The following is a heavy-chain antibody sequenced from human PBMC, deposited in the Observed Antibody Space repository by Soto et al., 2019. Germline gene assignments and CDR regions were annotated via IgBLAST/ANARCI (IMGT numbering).Heavy chain of an antibody. D-gene: IGHD3-22*01. V-gene: IGHV3-33*01. Sequence: QVQLVESGGGVVQPGRSLRLSCAASGFTFSIYGMHWVRQAPGKGLEWVAVIWYDGSNKYYADSVKGRFTISRDNSKNTLYLQMNSLRAEDTAVYYCAREMRARSGYYHPFDYWGQGTLVTVSS. J-gene: IGHJ4*02. CDR2: IWYDGSNK. CDR1: GFTFSIYG. CDR3: AREMRARSGYYHPFDY.